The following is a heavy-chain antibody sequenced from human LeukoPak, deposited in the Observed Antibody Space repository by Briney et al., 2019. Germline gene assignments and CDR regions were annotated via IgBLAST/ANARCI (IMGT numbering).Heavy chain of an antibody. CDR2: IYYSGST. Sequence: SETLSLTCTVSGGSISSYYWSWIPQPPGKGLEWIGSIYYSGSTYYNPSLKSRVTISVDTSKNQFSLKLSSVTAADTAVYYFATDHYDFWSGYPRPENWGQGTLVTVSS. J-gene: IGHJ4*02. CDR3: ATDHYDFWSGYPRPEN. CDR1: GGSISSYY. V-gene: IGHV4-59*05. D-gene: IGHD3-3*01.